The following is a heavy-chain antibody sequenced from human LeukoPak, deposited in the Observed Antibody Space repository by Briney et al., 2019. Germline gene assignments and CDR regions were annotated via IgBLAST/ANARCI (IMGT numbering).Heavy chain of an antibody. CDR2: IKQDGSEE. V-gene: IGHV3-7*01. Sequence: GRSLRLSCTVSGFSFSTFWMSWVRQAPGKGLEWVASIKQDGSEEYYVDSVKGRFTISRDNAKNSLYLQMDSLRAEDTALYYCARGDVVIEPPRFCGFDIWGHGTMVTVSS. J-gene: IGHJ3*02. CDR1: GFSFSTFW. D-gene: IGHD1-14*01. CDR3: ARGDVVIEPPRFCGFDI.